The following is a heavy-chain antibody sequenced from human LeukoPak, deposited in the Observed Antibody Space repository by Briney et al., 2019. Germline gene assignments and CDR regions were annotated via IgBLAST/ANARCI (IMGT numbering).Heavy chain of an antibody. Sequence: GGTLRLSCAASGFTFSSYGMSWVRQAPGKGLEWVSAISGSRGSTYYADSVKGRFTISRDNSKNTLYLQMNSLRAEDTAVYYCARGPSGYHNTGGQGTLVTVSS. D-gene: IGHD5-12*01. J-gene: IGHJ4*02. CDR3: ARGPSGYHNT. CDR1: GFTFSSYG. CDR2: ISGSRGST. V-gene: IGHV3-23*01.